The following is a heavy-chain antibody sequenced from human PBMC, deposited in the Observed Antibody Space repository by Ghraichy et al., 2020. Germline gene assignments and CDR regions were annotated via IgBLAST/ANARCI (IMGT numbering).Heavy chain of an antibody. CDR3: ARTVNVGLTVIWFDP. CDR2: IFSSGST. CDR1: GGSISSSY. Sequence: SETLSLTCTVSGGSISSSYWSWIRQPAGKGLEWIGRIFSSGSTNYNPSLRSRVAMSVDTSKNQFSLKLSSVTAADTAVYYCARTVNVGLTVIWFDPWGQGTLDTVSS. J-gene: IGHJ5*02. V-gene: IGHV4-4*07. D-gene: IGHD2-8*02.